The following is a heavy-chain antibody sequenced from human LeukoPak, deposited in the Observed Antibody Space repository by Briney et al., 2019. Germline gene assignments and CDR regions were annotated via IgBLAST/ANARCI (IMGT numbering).Heavy chain of an antibody. Sequence: AGSLRLTCAASGFSFSSYCYCCFRQPPPKGLEGVTDRKQDGSEKYYVPSVKSRFTISRDNAKNSLYLQMNSLRAEDTAVYYCAREGRGYSYEEADAFDIWGQGTMVTVSS. J-gene: IGHJ3*02. V-gene: IGHV3-7*01. D-gene: IGHD5-18*01. CDR1: GFSFSSYC. CDR2: RKQDGSEK. CDR3: AREGRGYSYEEADAFDI.